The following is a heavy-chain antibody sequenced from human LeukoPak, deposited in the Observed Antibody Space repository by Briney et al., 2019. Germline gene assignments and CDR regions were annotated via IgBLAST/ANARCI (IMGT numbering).Heavy chain of an antibody. CDR3: AKPALTNYNSSSCEA. Sequence: GGSLRLSCAASGFTFSGSAMHWVRQASGKGLEWVGRIRSKAHSYATGYAASVEGRFTISRDDSKNTAYLQMNSLKTEDTAVYYCAKPALTNYNSSSCEAWGQGTLVTVSS. CDR2: IRSKAHSYAT. CDR1: GFTFSGSA. D-gene: IGHD2-2*01. J-gene: IGHJ4*02. V-gene: IGHV3-73*01.